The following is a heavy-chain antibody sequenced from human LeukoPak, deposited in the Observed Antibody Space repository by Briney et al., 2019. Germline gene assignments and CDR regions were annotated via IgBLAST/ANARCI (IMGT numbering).Heavy chain of an antibody. CDR1: GYTFTSYD. J-gene: IGHJ3*02. CDR2: MNPNSGNT. Sequence: ASVKVSCKASGYTFTSYDINWVRQATGQGLEWMGWMNPNSGNTNYAQKLQGRVTMTTDTSTSTAYMELRSLRSDDTAVYYCARDRLLVDYDLNDAFDIWGQGTMVTVSS. CDR3: ARDRLLVDYDLNDAFDI. V-gene: IGHV1-18*01. D-gene: IGHD3-22*01.